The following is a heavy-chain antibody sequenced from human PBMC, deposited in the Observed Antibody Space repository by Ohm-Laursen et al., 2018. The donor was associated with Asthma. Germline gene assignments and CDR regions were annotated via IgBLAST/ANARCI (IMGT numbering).Heavy chain of an antibody. CDR2: ISYDGSNK. CDR3: AKVQDGYNFGAYFDY. J-gene: IGHJ4*02. Sequence: SLRLSCAASGFTFRSYAMHWVRQAPGKGLEWVTVISYDGSNKYYADSVKGRFTISRDNSKNTLYLQMNSLRAEDTAVYYCAKVQDGYNFGAYFDYWGQGTLVTVSS. V-gene: IGHV3-30*04. D-gene: IGHD5-24*01. CDR1: GFTFRSYA.